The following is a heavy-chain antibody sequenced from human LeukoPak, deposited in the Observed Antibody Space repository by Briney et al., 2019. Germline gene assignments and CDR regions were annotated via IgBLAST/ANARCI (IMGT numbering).Heavy chain of an antibody. CDR3: ARGRRDSSGWSSLRESVAYMDV. V-gene: IGHV3-7*01. J-gene: IGHJ6*03. CDR2: IKQDGSEK. CDR1: GFTFSSYW. Sequence: GGSLRLSCAASGFTFSSYWMSWVRQAPGKGLEWVANIKQDGSEKYYVDSVKGRFTSSRDNAKNSLYLQMKSLRAEDTAVYSCARGRRDSSGWSSLRESVAYMDVWGKGTTVTVSS. D-gene: IGHD6-19*01.